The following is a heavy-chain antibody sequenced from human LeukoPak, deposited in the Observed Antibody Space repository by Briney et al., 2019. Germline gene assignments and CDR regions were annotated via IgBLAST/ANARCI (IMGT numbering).Heavy chain of an antibody. CDR1: GFTFSSYG. V-gene: IGHV3-30*19. J-gene: IGHJ3*02. CDR2: ISYDGSNK. Sequence: GGSLRLSCAASGFTFSSYGMHWVRQAPGKGLEWVAVISYDGSNKYYADSVKGRFTISRDNSKNTLYLQMNSLRAEDTAVYYCAREYYDSSGRDAFDIWGQGTMVTVSS. D-gene: IGHD3-22*01. CDR3: AREYYDSSGRDAFDI.